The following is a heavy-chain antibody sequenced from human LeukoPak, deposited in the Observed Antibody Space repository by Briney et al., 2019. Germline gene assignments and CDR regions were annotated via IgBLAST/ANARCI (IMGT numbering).Heavy chain of an antibody. D-gene: IGHD3-3*01. J-gene: IGHJ4*02. Sequence: HPGGSLRLSCAASGFTFSDHYMDWVRQAPGKGLEWVGRTRNKANSYTTEYAASVKGRFTISRDDSKNSLYLQMNSLKTEDTAVYYCAKNDFWSGYYDYWGQGTLVTVSS. CDR3: AKNDFWSGYYDY. V-gene: IGHV3-72*01. CDR2: TRNKANSYTT. CDR1: GFTFSDHY.